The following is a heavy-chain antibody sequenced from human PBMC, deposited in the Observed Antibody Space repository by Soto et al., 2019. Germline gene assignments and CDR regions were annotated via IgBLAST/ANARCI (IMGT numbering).Heavy chain of an antibody. CDR2: ISGRGSPI. CDR1: GYSSFSYYS. J-gene: IGHJ4*02. V-gene: IGHV3-48*01. CDR3: ARVRGHSYGYVDY. D-gene: IGHD5-18*01. Sequence: LRLSCAASGYSSFSYYSMNWVRQAPGKGLEWVSFISGRGSPIYYADSVRGRFTISRDNAKNSLSLEMNNLRVEDTAVYYCARVRGHSYGYVDYWGQGTLVTVSS.